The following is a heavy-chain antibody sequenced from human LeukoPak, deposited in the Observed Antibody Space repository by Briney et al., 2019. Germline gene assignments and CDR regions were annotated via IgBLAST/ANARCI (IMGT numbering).Heavy chain of an antibody. Sequence: ASVKVSFKASGYTLTEYYIHWVRRAPGQGLEWMGFIIPDSGGTTYQQNFQGRVTMTRDTSISTFYMELSSLRPDDTAVYYCSAEDKYCTGANCGVFWGQGTLVTVSS. D-gene: IGHD2-8*02. J-gene: IGHJ4*02. CDR1: GYTLTEYY. CDR3: SAEDKYCTGANCGVF. CDR2: IIPDSGGT. V-gene: IGHV1-2*02.